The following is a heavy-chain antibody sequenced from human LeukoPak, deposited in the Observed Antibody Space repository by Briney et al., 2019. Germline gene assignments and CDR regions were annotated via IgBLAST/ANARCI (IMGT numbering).Heavy chain of an antibody. V-gene: IGHV4-30-4*01. J-gene: IGHJ4*02. CDR2: IYYSGTT. CDR1: GGSISSGDYY. D-gene: IGHD3-22*01. Sequence: SETLSLTCTVSGGSISSGDYYWSWIRQPPGKGLEWIGYIYYSGTTHYNPSLKSRVTISVDTSKNQFSLKLSSVTAADTAVYYCASERITMIVVFDYWGQGTLVTVSS. CDR3: ASERITMIVVFDY.